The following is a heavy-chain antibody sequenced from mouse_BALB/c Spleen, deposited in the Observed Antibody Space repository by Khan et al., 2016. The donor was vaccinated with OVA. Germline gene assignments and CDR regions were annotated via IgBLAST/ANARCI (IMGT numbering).Heavy chain of an antibody. V-gene: IGHV3-6*02. CDR3: ARGGAVVPYWYFDV. CDR2: ISYDGSD. CDR1: GYSITSGYR. J-gene: IGHJ1*01. D-gene: IGHD1-1*01. Sequence: EVQLQESGPGLVRPSQSLSLTCSVTGYSITSGYRWNWIRQFPGNKVEWMGYISYDGSDNYNPSLKNRISITRDTSKNQFFLKLNSVTTEDTSTYYWARGGAVVPYWYFDVWGAGTTVTVSS.